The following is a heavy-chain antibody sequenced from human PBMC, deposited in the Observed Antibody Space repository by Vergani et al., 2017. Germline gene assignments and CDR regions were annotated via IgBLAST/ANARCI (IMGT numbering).Heavy chain of an antibody. CDR2: FDPEDGET. CDR1: GFTFSSYA. V-gene: IGHV1-24*01. CDR3: ATAGYSSSWYLTEFDY. J-gene: IGHJ4*02. D-gene: IGHD6-13*01. Sequence: VQLVETGGGLVQPGGSLRLSCSASGFTFSSYAMHWVRQAPGKGLEGMGGFDPEDGETIYAQKFQGRVTMTEDTSTDTAYMELSSLRSEDTAVYYCATAGYSSSWYLTEFDYWGQGTLVTVSS.